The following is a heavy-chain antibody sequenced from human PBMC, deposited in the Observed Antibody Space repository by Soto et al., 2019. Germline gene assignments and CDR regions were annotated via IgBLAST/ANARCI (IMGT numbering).Heavy chain of an antibody. J-gene: IGHJ6*02. CDR3: ARERVGDPGGIYYYYHGMDV. CDR1: GGTFSSYA. Sequence: QVQLVQSGAEVKKPGSSVKVSCKASGGTFSSYAISWVRQAPGQGLEWMGGIIPIFGTANYAQKFQGRVTITADESTSTVYMELSVLRSEDTAVYYCARERVGDPGGIYYYYHGMDVWGQGTTVTVSS. CDR2: IIPIFGTA. V-gene: IGHV1-69*01. D-gene: IGHD4-17*01.